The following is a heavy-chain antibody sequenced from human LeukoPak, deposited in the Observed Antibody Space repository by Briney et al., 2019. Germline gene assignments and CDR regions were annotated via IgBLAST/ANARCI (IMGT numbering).Heavy chain of an antibody. V-gene: IGHV4-30-2*01. Sequence: SQTLSLTCSVSGGSISNGGYYWSWIRQPPGKGLEWIGYMYQSGSTYFNPSLKSRVTISGDRSKNQFSLKLSSVTAADTAVYNCARTNEYYYYMDVWGKGTTVTVSS. CDR1: GGSISNGGYY. CDR2: MYQSGST. CDR3: ARTNEYYYYMDV. J-gene: IGHJ6*03. D-gene: IGHD1-1*01.